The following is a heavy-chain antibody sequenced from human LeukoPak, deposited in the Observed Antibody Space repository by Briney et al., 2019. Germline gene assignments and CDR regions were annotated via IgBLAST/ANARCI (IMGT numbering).Heavy chain of an antibody. Sequence: SETLSLTCTVSGGSISSYYWSWIRQPAGKGLEWIGRIYTSGSTNYNPSLKSRVTISVDKSKNQFSLKLSSVTAADTAVYYCAAATVTRGTFDYWGQGTLVTVSS. D-gene: IGHD4-17*01. CDR2: IYTSGST. CDR1: GGSISSYY. J-gene: IGHJ4*02. V-gene: IGHV4-4*07. CDR3: AAATVTRGTFDY.